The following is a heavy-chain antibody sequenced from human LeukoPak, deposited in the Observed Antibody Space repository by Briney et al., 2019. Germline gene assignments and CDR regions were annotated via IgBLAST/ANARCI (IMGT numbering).Heavy chain of an antibody. D-gene: IGHD6-19*01. Sequence: SETLSLTCTVSGGSISSSSYYWGWIRQPPGKGLEWIGSIYYSGSTYYNPSLKSRVTISVDTSKNQFSLKLSSVTAADTAVYYCARRGKAYRSGWYWFVDVWGKGTTVTISS. V-gene: IGHV4-39*07. J-gene: IGHJ6*04. CDR2: IYYSGST. CDR3: ARRGKAYRSGWYWFVDV. CDR1: GGSISSSSYY.